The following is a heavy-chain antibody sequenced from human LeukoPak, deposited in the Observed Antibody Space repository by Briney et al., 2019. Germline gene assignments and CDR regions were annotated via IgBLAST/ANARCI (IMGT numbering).Heavy chain of an antibody. Sequence: SGTLSLTLTVSGGSISIFYWGCIRQPPGKGLEWIGYISYSGSTDSNPSLKSRVTISVDTSKNQISLKLSSVTAADTAVYYCARTYCRGGSCHFDYWGQGTLVTVSS. CDR2: ISYSGST. D-gene: IGHD2-15*01. CDR1: GGSISIFY. CDR3: ARTYCRGGSCHFDY. V-gene: IGHV4-59*08. J-gene: IGHJ4*02.